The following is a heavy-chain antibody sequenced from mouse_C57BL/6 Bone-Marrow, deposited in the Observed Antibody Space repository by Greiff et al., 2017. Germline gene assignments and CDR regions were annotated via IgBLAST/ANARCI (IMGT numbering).Heavy chain of an antibody. Sequence: EVQLVESGGGLVKPGGSLKLSCAASGFTFSSYAMSWVRQTPEKRLEWVATISDGGSYTYYPDNVKGRFTISRDNAKNNLYLQMSHLKSEDTAMYYCARVVVTAGIAYWGQGTLVTVSA. V-gene: IGHV5-4*01. CDR3: ARVVVTAGIAY. CDR1: GFTFSSYA. J-gene: IGHJ3*01. D-gene: IGHD1-1*01. CDR2: ISDGGSYT.